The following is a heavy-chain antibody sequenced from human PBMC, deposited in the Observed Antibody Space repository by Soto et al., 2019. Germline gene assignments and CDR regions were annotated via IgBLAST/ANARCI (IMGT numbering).Heavy chain of an antibody. J-gene: IGHJ6*02. CDR2: IIPIFSTA. CDR3: ARGQRFLEWLSYYYYGMDV. CDR1: GGTFSSYA. V-gene: IGHV1-69*13. Sequence: SVKVSFKASGGTFSSYAVSWLRQAPGQGLEWMGGIIPIFSTANYAQKFQGRVTITADESTSTAYMELSSLRSEDTAVYYCARGQRFLEWLSYYYYGMDVWGQGTTVTVSS. D-gene: IGHD3-3*01.